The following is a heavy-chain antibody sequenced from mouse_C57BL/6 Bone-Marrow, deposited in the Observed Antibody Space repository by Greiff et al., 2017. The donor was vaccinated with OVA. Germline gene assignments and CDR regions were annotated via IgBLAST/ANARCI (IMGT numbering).Heavy chain of an antibody. CDR1: GYSFTGYY. D-gene: IGHD2-3*01. CDR3: ARDGYYVDD. CDR2: INPSTGGT. J-gene: IGHJ2*01. V-gene: IGHV1-42*01. Sequence: EVQLQQSGPELVKPGASVKISCKASGYSFTGYYMNWVKQSPEKSLEWIGEINPSTGGTTYNQKFKAKATLTVDKSSSTAYMQLKSLTSEYSAVYYCARDGYYVDDWGQGTTLTVSS.